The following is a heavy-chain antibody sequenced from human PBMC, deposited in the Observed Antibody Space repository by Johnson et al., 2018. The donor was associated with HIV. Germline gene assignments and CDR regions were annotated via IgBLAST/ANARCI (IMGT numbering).Heavy chain of an antibody. CDR3: AKDASTLGGDAFDI. CDR2: ISWNSGSI. D-gene: IGHD3-16*01. CDR1: GFTFEDYA. J-gene: IGHJ3*02. V-gene: IGHV3-9*01. Sequence: VQLVESGGGLVQPGRSLRLSCAASGFTFEDYAMHWVRQAPGKGLEWVSGISWNSGSIGYADSVKGRFTISRDNAKNSLYLQMNSLRAEDTALYYCAKDASTLGGDAFDIWGQGTMVTVSS.